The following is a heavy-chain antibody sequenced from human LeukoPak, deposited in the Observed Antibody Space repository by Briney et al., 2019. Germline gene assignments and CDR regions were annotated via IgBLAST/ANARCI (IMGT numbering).Heavy chain of an antibody. CDR2: ISYDGSNK. J-gene: IGHJ4*02. D-gene: IGHD5-12*01. Sequence: GGSLRLSCAASGFTFSSYAMHWVRQAPGKGLEWVAVISYDGSNKYYADSVKGRFTISRDNSKNTLYLQMNSLRAEDTAVYYCARDDDIVATISGIPDYWGQGTLVTVSS. CDR3: ARDDDIVATISGIPDY. CDR1: GFTFSSYA. V-gene: IGHV3-30*19.